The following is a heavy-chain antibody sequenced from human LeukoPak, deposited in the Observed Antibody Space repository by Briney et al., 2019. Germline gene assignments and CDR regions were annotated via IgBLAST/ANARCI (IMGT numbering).Heavy chain of an antibody. J-gene: IGHJ6*03. Sequence: SETLSLTCTVSGGSISSYYWSWIRQPPGKGLEWIGYIYYSGSTNYNPSLKSRVTMSVDTSKNQFSLKLSSVTAADTAVYYCARDGTDSSSFDYYYMDVWGKGTTVTVSS. D-gene: IGHD6-6*01. V-gene: IGHV4-59*12. CDR1: GGSISSYY. CDR2: IYYSGST. CDR3: ARDGTDSSSFDYYYMDV.